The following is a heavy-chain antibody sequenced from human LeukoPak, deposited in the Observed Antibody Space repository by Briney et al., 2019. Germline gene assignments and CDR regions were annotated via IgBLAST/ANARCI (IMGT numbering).Heavy chain of an antibody. V-gene: IGHV3-7*01. D-gene: IGHD2-15*01. CDR2: INDDGSQK. CDR3: ARRNAGTWWSFDS. CDR1: KFTFSNYW. J-gene: IGHJ4*02. Sequence: GGSLRLSCAASKFTFSNYWMSWVRQAPGKGLEWVANINDDGSQKNYVYSVRGRLTIPRDNAKASLFLQMNSLSSEDTAVYYCARRNAGTWWSFDSWGQGTLVTVPS.